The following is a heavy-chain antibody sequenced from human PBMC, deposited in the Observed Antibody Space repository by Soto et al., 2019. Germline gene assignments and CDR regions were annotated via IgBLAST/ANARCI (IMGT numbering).Heavy chain of an antibody. D-gene: IGHD7-27*01. J-gene: IGHJ4*02. CDR3: ASRLTGGRGYFDY. Sequence: SETLSLTCTVSGGSISSSSYYWGWIRQPPGKGLEWIGSIYYSGSTYYNPSLKSRVTISVNTSKNQFSLKLSSVTAADTAVYYCASRLTGGRGYFDYWGQGTLVTVSS. V-gene: IGHV4-39*01. CDR1: GGSISSSSYY. CDR2: IYYSGST.